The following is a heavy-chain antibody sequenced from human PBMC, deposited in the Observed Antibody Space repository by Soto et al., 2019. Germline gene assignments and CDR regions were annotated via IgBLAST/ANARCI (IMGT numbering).Heavy chain of an antibody. J-gene: IGHJ4*02. CDR3: ARGADPFDY. V-gene: IGHV4-30-2*01. CDR2: IFHSGSA. CDR1: GGSISSGDYS. Sequence: QLQLQESGSGLVKPSQTLSLTCAVSGGSISSGDYSWSWIRQPPGKGLEWIGYIFHSGSAYYNPSLKSRVTISVDKSKNQFSLMLSSVTAADTAVYYCARGADPFDYWGQGTLVTVSS. D-gene: IGHD1-26*01.